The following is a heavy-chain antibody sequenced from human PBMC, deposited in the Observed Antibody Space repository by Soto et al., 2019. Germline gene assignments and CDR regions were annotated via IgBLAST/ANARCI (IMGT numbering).Heavy chain of an antibody. D-gene: IGHD6-25*01. CDR1: GFTFSSYA. CDR2: ISASGGGT. V-gene: IGHV3-23*01. CDR3: AKEAYSSARTPIDY. J-gene: IGHJ4*02. Sequence: EVQLLDSGGGLLQPGGSLRLSCAASGFTFSSYAMGWVRLAPGKGLEWASIISASGGGTYYADSVKGRFTIYRDNSENTLYLQMNSLGAEATAVYYCAKEAYSSARTPIDYWGQGTAVTVSS.